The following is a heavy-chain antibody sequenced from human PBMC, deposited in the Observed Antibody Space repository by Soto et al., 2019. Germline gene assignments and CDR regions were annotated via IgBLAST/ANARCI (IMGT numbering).Heavy chain of an antibody. Sequence: QVQLVESGGGGVQPGGSLRLSCAASGFTFSYYAMHWVRQAPGRGLEWVAIISFDGINRFYRDSVKGRFTISRDNSKNTLYLEMSSLRVEDTAVYFCAKDLSYCNGGSCYQHVGSDDWCQGNLVTVSS. D-gene: IGHD2-15*01. J-gene: IGHJ4*02. V-gene: IGHV3-30*18. CDR3: AKDLSYCNGGSCYQHVGSDD. CDR1: GFTFSYYA. CDR2: ISFDGINR.